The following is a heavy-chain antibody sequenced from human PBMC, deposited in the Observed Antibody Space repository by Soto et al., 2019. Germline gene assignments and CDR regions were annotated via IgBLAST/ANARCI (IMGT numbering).Heavy chain of an antibody. Sequence: QVQLVQSGAEMKKPGSSVKVSCQSSGGTFNTYAMNWVRQAPGQGPEWMGDISPIFGAANSAPRFQGRVTITAIESTGTTVMQLSSLTSEDTALYICAREVQVHTPAFVYWGQGTVVTVSS. CDR2: ISPIFGAA. CDR1: GGTFNTYA. J-gene: IGHJ4*02. CDR3: AREVQVHTPAFVY. V-gene: IGHV1-69*19. D-gene: IGHD3-10*01.